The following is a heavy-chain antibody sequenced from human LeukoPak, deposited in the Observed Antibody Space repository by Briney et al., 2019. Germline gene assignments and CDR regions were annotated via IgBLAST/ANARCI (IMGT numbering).Heavy chain of an antibody. CDR1: GFTVSSDC. Sequence: GGSLRLPCAASGFTVSSDCMKWVRQAPGKGLEWVSMIHSGDATYYADSVKGRFTISRDKSKNTLSLQMNSLRAEDTAVYFCATRGAWGQGTLVTVSS. V-gene: IGHV3-53*01. CDR2: IHSGDAT. CDR3: ATRGA. J-gene: IGHJ5*02.